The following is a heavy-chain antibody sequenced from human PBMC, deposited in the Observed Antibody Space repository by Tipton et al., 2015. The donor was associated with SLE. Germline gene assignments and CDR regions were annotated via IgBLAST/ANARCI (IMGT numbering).Heavy chain of an antibody. CDR2: VYYSGTT. Sequence: TLSLTCTVSGGSISGSSWYWGWVRQSPGKGLEWIGTVYYSGTTYYSPSLKSRVTISLDTSKNHFSLLLNSVTAADTAVYYCAGHPQLAYFDPWGPGTLVTVSS. D-gene: IGHD3-9*01. J-gene: IGHJ4*02. CDR1: GGSISGSSWY. CDR3: AGHPQLAYFDP. V-gene: IGHV4-39*07.